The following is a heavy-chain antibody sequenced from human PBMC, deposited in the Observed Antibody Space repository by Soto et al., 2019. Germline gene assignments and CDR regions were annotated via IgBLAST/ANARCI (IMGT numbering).Heavy chain of an antibody. D-gene: IGHD6-6*01. J-gene: IGHJ5*02. CDR1: GFSLSNARMG. Sequence: SGPTLVNPTETLTLTCTVSGFSLSNARMGVSWIRQPPGKALEWLAHIFSNDEKSYSTSLKSRLTISKDTSKSQVVLTMTNMDPVDTATYYCARMSRQLVAINWFDPWGQGTLVTVSS. CDR3: ARMSRQLVAINWFDP. CDR2: IFSNDEK. V-gene: IGHV2-26*01.